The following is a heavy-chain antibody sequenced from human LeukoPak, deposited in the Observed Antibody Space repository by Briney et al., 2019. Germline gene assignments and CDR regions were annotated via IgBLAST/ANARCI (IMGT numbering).Heavy chain of an antibody. Sequence: SETLSLTCTVSGCSIINSNYYWVWMRHPPGKGLEWIGNIFYSGNTYYNVSLKSRVSISVDTSKNQFSLMVSSVTATDTAVYFCARRLFTNYFYYWGQGILVTVSS. V-gene: IGHV4-39*01. J-gene: IGHJ4*02. CDR1: GCSIINSNYY. CDR2: IFYSGNT. CDR3: ARRLFTNYFYY. D-gene: IGHD2-2*01.